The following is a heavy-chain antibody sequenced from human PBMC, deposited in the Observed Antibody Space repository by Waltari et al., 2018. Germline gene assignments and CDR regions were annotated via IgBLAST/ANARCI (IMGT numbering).Heavy chain of an antibody. D-gene: IGHD4-17*01. CDR1: GMTLSSYW. J-gene: IGHJ4*02. CDR2: IKQDGREK. Sequence: EVQLVESGGGSVQPGGSLRLSCAASGMTLSSYWMNWVRQAPGKGLEWVAKIKQDGREKNYVDSVEGRFSISRDNAQNSLYLQMNSLRAEDTAIYYCVTGLTTVTAKGYFDHWGQGALVTVSS. V-gene: IGHV3-7*01. CDR3: VTGLTTVTAKGYFDH.